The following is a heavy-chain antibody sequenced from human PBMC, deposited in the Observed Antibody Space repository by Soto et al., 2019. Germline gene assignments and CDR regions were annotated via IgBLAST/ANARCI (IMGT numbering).Heavy chain of an antibody. V-gene: IGHV3-48*01. D-gene: IGHD3-3*01. CDR2: ISSSSSNI. Sequence: EVQLVESGGGLVQPGGSLRLSCAASGFTFSSYSMNWVRQAPGKGLEWVSYISSSSSNIYYADSVKGRFTISRDNAKNSLLLEMNSLRAEDTAVYYCARRGLKESSKAYYDFWSGYYTGVGGFDYWGQGTLVTVSS. J-gene: IGHJ4*02. CDR1: GFTFSSYS. CDR3: ARRGLKESSKAYYDFWSGYYTGVGGFDY.